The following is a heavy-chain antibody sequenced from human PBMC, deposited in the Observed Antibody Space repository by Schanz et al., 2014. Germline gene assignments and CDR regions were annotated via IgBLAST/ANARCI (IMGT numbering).Heavy chain of an antibody. CDR1: GFTVNTNY. V-gene: IGHV3-53*01. Sequence: EVQLVESGGGLIQPGGSLRLSCAVSGFTVNTNYMSWVRQAPGKGLEWVSGISGSGGGTFYASSVQGRFSVSRDNAKNTLHLQMHSLRPEDTAVYYCARRRWDTLYVGYYFDYWGQGTLVTVSS. CDR2: SGSGGGT. J-gene: IGHJ4*02. D-gene: IGHD1-26*01. CDR3: ARRRWDTLYVGYYFDY.